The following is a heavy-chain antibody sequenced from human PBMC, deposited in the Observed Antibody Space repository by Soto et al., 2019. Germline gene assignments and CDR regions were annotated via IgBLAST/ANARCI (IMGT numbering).Heavy chain of an antibody. D-gene: IGHD3-3*01. CDR3: ARDQDFWSGYSFVFYWFDP. Sequence: SETLSLTCTVSGGAVSSGTYYWSWIRQPPGKGLEWIGHIYFTGSTNYNPSLKSRVTMSLDTSRNQFSLKLSSVTAADTAVYYCARDQDFWSGYSFVFYWFDPWGQGTLVT. J-gene: IGHJ5*02. CDR2: IYFTGST. V-gene: IGHV4-61*01. CDR1: GGAVSSGTYY.